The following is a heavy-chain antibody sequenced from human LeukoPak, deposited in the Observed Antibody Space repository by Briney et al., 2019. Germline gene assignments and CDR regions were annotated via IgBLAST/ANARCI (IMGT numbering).Heavy chain of an antibody. CDR1: GFTFSDYY. Sequence: GGSLRLSCAASGFTFSDYYMSWIRQAPGKGLEWVSYISSSGSTIYYADSVKGRFTISRDKSKNSLYLQMNSRRAEDTAVYYCARVATSSGWYAMGYWGQGTLVTVSS. V-gene: IGHV3-11*01. D-gene: IGHD6-19*01. J-gene: IGHJ4*02. CDR3: ARVATSSGWYAMGY. CDR2: ISSSGSTI.